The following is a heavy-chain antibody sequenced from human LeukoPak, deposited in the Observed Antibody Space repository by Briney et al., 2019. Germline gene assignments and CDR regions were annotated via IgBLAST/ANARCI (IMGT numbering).Heavy chain of an antibody. V-gene: IGHV3-23*01. J-gene: IGHJ4*02. CDR2: ISGSGGST. CDR3: ANMGSSSWYPYYFDY. CDR1: GFTFSSYA. Sequence: GGSLRLSRAASGFTFSSYAMSWVRQAPGKGLEWVSAISGSGGSTYYADSVKGRFTISRDNSKNTLYLQMNSLRAEDTAVYYCANMGSSSWYPYYFDYWGQGTLVTVSS. D-gene: IGHD6-13*01.